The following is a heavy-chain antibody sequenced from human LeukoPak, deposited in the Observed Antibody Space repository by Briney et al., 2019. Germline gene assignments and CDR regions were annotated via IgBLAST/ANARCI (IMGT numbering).Heavy chain of an antibody. V-gene: IGHV1-69*01. Sequence: SVKVSCKASGGTFSSYAISWVRQAPGQGLEWMGGIIPIFGTANYAQKFQGRVTITADESTSTAYMELSSLRSEDTAVYYCARNPIGLRGYSYGYFDYWGQGTLVTVSS. J-gene: IGHJ4*02. CDR2: IIPIFGTA. CDR1: GGTFSSYA. D-gene: IGHD5-18*01. CDR3: ARNPIGLRGYSYGYFDY.